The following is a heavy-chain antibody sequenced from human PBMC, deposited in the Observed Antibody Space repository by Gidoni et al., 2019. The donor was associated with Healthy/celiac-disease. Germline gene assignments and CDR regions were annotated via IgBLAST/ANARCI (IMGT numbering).Heavy chain of an antibody. Sequence: QVQLVQSGAEVKKPGASLKGSCKPHGSTFTGTNMPWCRQHPGQGLEWMGWINPNSGGTNYAQKFQGWVTMTRDTSISTAYMELSRLRSDDTAVYYCARDMSSIVVVPAAIPFYYYYYGMDVWGQGTTVTVSS. J-gene: IGHJ6*02. CDR3: ARDMSSIVVVPAAIPFYYYYYGMDV. CDR1: GSTFTGTN. CDR2: INPNSGGT. D-gene: IGHD2-2*01. V-gene: IGHV1-2*04.